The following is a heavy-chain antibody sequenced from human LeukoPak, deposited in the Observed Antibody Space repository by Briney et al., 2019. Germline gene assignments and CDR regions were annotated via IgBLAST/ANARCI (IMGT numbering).Heavy chain of an antibody. Sequence: SQSLSLTCTVSGGSITAGNHHCGWIRPPPGKGMEWIGSVYYSGRIFSDTSHKSRVTISGDTSKNQFSLSLSSVTAADTAVYYCARLNPGYVTAPHDSWGQGMLVTVSS. CDR3: ARLNPGYVTAPHDS. J-gene: IGHJ5*01. CDR2: VYYSGRI. D-gene: IGHD3-16*01. V-gene: IGHV4-39*01. CDR1: GGSITAGNHH.